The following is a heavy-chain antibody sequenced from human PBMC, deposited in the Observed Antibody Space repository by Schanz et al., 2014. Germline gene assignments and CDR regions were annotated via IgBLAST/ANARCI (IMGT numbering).Heavy chain of an antibody. Sequence: DVQLLESGGGLVQPGGSLRLSCAASEFSFSNFGMNWVRQAPGKGLEWVSYISSSSSTIYYADSVKGRFTISRDNAKNSLYLQMNSLRAEDTAVYYCARPSDSSWYMDVWGKGTTVTVSS. D-gene: IGHD2-21*02. V-gene: IGHV3-48*04. CDR3: ARPSDSSWYMDV. CDR2: ISSSSSTI. J-gene: IGHJ6*03. CDR1: EFSFSNFG.